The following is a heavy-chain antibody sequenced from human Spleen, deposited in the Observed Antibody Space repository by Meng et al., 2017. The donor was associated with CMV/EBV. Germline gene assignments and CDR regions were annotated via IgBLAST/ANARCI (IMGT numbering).Heavy chain of an antibody. CDR1: GGSFSGYY. CDR2: IDDSGST. CDR3: ARGLFIGYCGGTSCYNYLDP. V-gene: IGHV4-34*01. J-gene: IGHJ5*02. Sequence: GSLRLSCGVYGGSFSGYYWSWIRQPPGKGLEWIGQIDDSGSTNYNPSLKSRVTISVDTSKKQFSLKLGSVTAADTAVYYCARGLFIGYCGGTSCYNYLDPWGQGTLVTVSS. D-gene: IGHD2-2*02.